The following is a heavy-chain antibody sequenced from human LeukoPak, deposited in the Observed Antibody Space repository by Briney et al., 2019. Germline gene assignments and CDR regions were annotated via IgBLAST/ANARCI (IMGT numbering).Heavy chain of an antibody. CDR3: ARVPHAMVRGVIITEFYFDY. CDR2: ISSSSNYI. Sequence: PGGSLRLSCAASGLTFSSYSMNWVRQAPGKGLEWVSSISSSSNYIYCADSVKGRFTISRDNAKNSLYLQMNSLRAEDTAVYYCARVPHAMVRGVIITEFYFDYWGQGTLVTVSS. D-gene: IGHD3-10*01. J-gene: IGHJ4*02. CDR1: GLTFSSYS. V-gene: IGHV3-21*01.